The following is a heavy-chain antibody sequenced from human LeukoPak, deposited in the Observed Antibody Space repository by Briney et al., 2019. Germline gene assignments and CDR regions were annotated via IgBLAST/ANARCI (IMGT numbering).Heavy chain of an antibody. D-gene: IGHD6-19*01. V-gene: IGHV3-30*03. J-gene: IGHJ4*02. CDR2: ISYDGRNK. CDR1: GFTFSNYG. Sequence: QTGGSLRLSCAASGFTFSNYGMHWVRQAPGKGLEWVAVISYDGRNKYYGDSVKGRFTISRDNSKNTLYLQMNSLRAEDTAVYYCARDQVEQWSGVAWYIDYWGQGTLVTVSS. CDR3: ARDQVEQWSGVAWYIDY.